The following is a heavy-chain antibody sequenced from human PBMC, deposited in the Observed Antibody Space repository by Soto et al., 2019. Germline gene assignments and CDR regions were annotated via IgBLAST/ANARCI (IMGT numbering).Heavy chain of an antibody. Sequence: PSETLSLTCAVYGGSFNGYYWTWIRQPPGKGPEWIGDINHSGSANYNPSLESRVTISVDTSKNQFSLKLRSVTAADMAVFYCARAPDKYYFDSWGQGTLVTVSS. V-gene: IGHV4-34*01. CDR1: GGSFNGYY. CDR2: INHSGSA. CDR3: ARAPDKYYFDS. J-gene: IGHJ4*02.